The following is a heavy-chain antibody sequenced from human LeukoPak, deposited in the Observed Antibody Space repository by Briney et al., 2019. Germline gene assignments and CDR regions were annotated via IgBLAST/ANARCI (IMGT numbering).Heavy chain of an antibody. Sequence: SETLSLTCTVSGGSISSSSYYWGWIRQPPGKGLEWIGSIYYSGSTYYNPSLKSRVTISVDTSNNQFSLKLSSVTAADTAVYYCARSPTRGNWFDPWGQGTLVTVSS. CDR2: IYYSGST. CDR3: ARSPTRGNWFDP. D-gene: IGHD3-10*01. CDR1: GGSISSSSYY. V-gene: IGHV4-39*07. J-gene: IGHJ5*02.